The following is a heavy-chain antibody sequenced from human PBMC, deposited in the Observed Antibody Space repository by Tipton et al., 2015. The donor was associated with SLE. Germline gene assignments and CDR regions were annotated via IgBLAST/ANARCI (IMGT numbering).Heavy chain of an antibody. J-gene: IGHJ4*02. CDR3: ARDSFFSYYDSSGYPDY. CDR1: GGSFSGYY. V-gene: IGHV4-34*11. D-gene: IGHD3-22*01. CDR2: IYYSGST. Sequence: TLSLTCAVYGGSFSGYYWSWIRQPPGKGLEWIGSIYYSGSTYYNPSLKSRVTISVDTSKNQFSLKLSSVTAADTAVYYCARDSFFSYYDSSGYPDYWGQGTLVTVSS.